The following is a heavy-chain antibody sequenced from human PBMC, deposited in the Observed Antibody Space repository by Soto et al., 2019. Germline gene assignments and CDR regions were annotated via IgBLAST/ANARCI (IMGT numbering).Heavy chain of an antibody. D-gene: IGHD3-22*01. J-gene: IGHJ6*02. CDR3: ARILYAYYYDSSGYYYHYYYYGMDV. Sequence: SGPTLVNPTETLTLTCTVSGFSLSNARMGVSWIRQPPGKALEWLAHIFSNDEKSYSTSLKSRLTISKDTSKSQVVLTMTNMDPVDTATYYCARILYAYYYDSSGYYYHYYYYGMDVWGQGTTVTVTS. CDR1: GFSLSNARMG. V-gene: IGHV2-26*01. CDR2: IFSNDEK.